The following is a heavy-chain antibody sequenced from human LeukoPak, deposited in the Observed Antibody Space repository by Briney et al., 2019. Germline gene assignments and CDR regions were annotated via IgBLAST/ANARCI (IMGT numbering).Heavy chain of an antibody. D-gene: IGHD2-2*02. CDR2: IYYSGST. CDR3: ARHCSSTSCYTHDY. Sequence: PSETLSLTCTVSGGSISSYYWSWIRQPPGKGLEWIGYIYYSGSTNYNPSLKSRVTISVDTSKNQFSLKLSSVTAADTAVYYCARHCSSTSCYTHDYWGQGTLVTVSS. CDR1: GGSISSYY. V-gene: IGHV4-59*01. J-gene: IGHJ4*02.